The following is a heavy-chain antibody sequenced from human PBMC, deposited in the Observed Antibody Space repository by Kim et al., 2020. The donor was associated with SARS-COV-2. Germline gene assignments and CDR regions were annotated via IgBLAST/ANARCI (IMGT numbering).Heavy chain of an antibody. V-gene: IGHV4-31*03. CDR3: AREATYYYDSSVSRGSFDS. CDR2: IYYSGST. CDR1: GDSISSGDYY. D-gene: IGHD3-22*01. J-gene: IGHJ4*02. Sequence: SETLSLTCTVSGDSISSGDYYWGWIRQHPGKALEWIGNIYYSGSTYYNPSLKSRIRISVDTSKNQFSLKLRSATAADTAMYYCAREATYYYDSSVSRGSFDSWGQGILVTVSS.